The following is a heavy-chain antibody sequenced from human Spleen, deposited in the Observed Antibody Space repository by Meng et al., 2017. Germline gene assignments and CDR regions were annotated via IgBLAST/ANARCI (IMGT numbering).Heavy chain of an antibody. CDR3: ARGRRNEPLFDY. CDR2: LIAVFDKT. D-gene: IGHD1-14*01. V-gene: IGHV1-69*12. CDR1: GGTFGTHT. Sequence: QVQLVQSGAEGKKPGSSVKVACETSGGTFGTHTFSWVRQAPGQGLEWMGGLIAVFDKTKAAPRFQDRVTFTADESTSTAYMELSSLTFDDTAVYFCARGRRNEPLFDYWGQGTLVTVSS. J-gene: IGHJ4*02.